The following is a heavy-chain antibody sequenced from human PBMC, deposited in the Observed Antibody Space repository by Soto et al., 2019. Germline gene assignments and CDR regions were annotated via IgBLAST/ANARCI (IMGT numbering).Heavy chain of an antibody. V-gene: IGHV1-18*01. J-gene: IGHJ5*02. CDR2: ISAYNGNT. Sequence: ASVKVSCKASGYTFTSYGISWVRQAPGQGLEWMGWISAYNGNTNYAQKLQGRVTMTTDTSTSTAYMELRSLSSDDTAVYYWARLPGYNGSGSPRYWFDPWGQGTVVNVSS. D-gene: IGHD3-10*01. CDR3: ARLPGYNGSGSPRYWFDP. CDR1: GYTFTSYG.